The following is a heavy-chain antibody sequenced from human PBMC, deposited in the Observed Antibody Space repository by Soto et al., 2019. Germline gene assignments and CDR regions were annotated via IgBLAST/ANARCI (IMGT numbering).Heavy chain of an antibody. D-gene: IGHD3-9*01. J-gene: IGHJ4*02. CDR3: ARSPLHYDILTGYAYYFDY. V-gene: IGHV1-69*13. Sequence: SVKVSCKASGGTFSSYAISWVRQAPGQGLEWMGGIIPIFGTASYAQKFQGRVTITADESTSTAYMELSSLRSEDTAVYYCARSPLHYDILTGYAYYFDYWGQGTLVTVSS. CDR1: GGTFSSYA. CDR2: IIPIFGTA.